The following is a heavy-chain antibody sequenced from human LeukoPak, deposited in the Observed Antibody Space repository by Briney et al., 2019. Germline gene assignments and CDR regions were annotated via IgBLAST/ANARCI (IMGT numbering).Heavy chain of an antibody. V-gene: IGHV4-4*07. CDR1: GGSISSSY. J-gene: IGHJ6*03. Sequence: PSETLSLTCTVSGGSISSSYWSWIRQPAGKGLEWIGRIYRSERTDYNPSLKSRVTMSVDTAKNQFSVKLTSVTVADTAIYYCARGGGITMVRGAHNYYYFMDVWGKGTPVAISS. CDR3: ARGGGITMVRGAHNYYYFMDV. CDR2: IYRSERT. D-gene: IGHD3-10*01.